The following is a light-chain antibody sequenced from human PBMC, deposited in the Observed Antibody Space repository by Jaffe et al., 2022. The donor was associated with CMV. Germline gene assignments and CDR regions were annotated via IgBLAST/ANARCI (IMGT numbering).Light chain of an antibody. CDR1: QGISNS. CDR3: QQYYKTPFT. CDR2: TAS. J-gene: IGKJ3*01. V-gene: IGKV1-NL1*01. Sequence: DIQMTQSPSSLSASVGDRVTITCRASQGISNSLAWYQQKPGEAPKLLLYTASILQSGVPSRFSGSGSGTDYTLTISSLQPEDFVTYYCQQYYKTPFTFGPGTKVDIK.